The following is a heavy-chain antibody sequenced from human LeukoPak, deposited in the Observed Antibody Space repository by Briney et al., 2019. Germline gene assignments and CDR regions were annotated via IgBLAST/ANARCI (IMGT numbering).Heavy chain of an antibody. CDR2: IYYSGST. CDR3: ARGTGNDAFDI. V-gene: IGHV4-59*01. J-gene: IGHJ3*02. CDR1: GGSISSYY. D-gene: IGHD1-1*01. Sequence: SETLSLTCTVSGGSISSYYWSWIRQPPGKGLEWIGYIYYSGSTNYNPSLKSRVTISVDTSKNQFSLKLSSVTAADTAVYYCARGTGNDAFDIWGQGTMVTVSS.